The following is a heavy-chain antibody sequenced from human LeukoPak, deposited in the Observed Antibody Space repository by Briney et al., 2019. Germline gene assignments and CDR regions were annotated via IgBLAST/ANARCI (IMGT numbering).Heavy chain of an antibody. CDR3: ETTGGY. D-gene: IGHD4-17*01. J-gene: IGHJ4*02. CDR2: INWNVGST. Sequence: GGSLRLSRASSVFTLDDYGMSAVRQPPGRGVEWVSGINWNVGSTGYADSVKGRFTISRDNAKNSLYLQMNSLRAEDTALYYCETTGGYWGQGTLVTVSS. CDR1: VFTLDDYG. V-gene: IGHV3-20*04.